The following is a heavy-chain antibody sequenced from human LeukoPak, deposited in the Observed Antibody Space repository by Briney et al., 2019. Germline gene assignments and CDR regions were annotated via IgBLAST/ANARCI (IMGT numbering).Heavy chain of an antibody. Sequence: NHGESLKISCKGSGYRFTTYWIGWVRQMPGKGLEWMGIINPDNSDTRYSPSFQGQVTISADKSTSTAYLQWSSLKTSDTAMYYCARQGSCDSTRCYVYYHSGMDVWGQGTTVTVSS. D-gene: IGHD2-2*01. CDR3: ARQGSCDSTRCYVYYHSGMDV. CDR1: GYRFTTYW. J-gene: IGHJ6*02. V-gene: IGHV5-51*01. CDR2: INPDNSDT.